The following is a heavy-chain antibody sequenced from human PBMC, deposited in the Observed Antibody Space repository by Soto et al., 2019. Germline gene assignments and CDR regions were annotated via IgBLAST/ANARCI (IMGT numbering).Heavy chain of an antibody. D-gene: IGHD5-12*01. V-gene: IGHV1-69*01. CDR2: IIPIFGTA. CDR1: GGTFSSYA. CDR3: ARDLRDGYNYYYYYGMDV. Sequence: QVQLVQSGAEVKKPGSSVKVSCKASGGTFSSYAISWVRQAPGQGLEWMGGIIPIFGTANYAQKFQGRVTITADESTSTAYMELSSLSSEDTAVYYCARDLRDGYNYYYYYGMDVWGQGTTVTVSS. J-gene: IGHJ6*02.